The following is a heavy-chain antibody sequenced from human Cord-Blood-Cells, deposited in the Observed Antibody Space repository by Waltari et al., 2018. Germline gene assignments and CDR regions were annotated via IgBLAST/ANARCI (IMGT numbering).Heavy chain of an antibody. CDR3: ATYYYGSGSYYAFDI. J-gene: IGHJ3*02. V-gene: IGHV1-69*09. CDR1: GGTFSSYA. CDR2: IIPSLGIA. D-gene: IGHD3-10*01. Sequence: QVQLVQSGAEVKKPGSSVKVSCKASGGTFSSYAIRWVRQATGQGLEGMGRIIPSLGIANYAQKFQGRVTITADKSTSTAYMELSSLRSEDTAVYYCATYYYGSGSYYAFDIWGQGTMVTVSS.